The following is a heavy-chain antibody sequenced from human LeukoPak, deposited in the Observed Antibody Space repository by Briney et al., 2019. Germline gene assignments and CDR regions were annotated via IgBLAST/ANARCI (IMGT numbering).Heavy chain of an antibody. V-gene: IGHV4-31*03. CDR2: IYYSGST. Sequence: SETLSLTCTVSGGSISSGGYYWSWIRQHPGKGLEWIGYIYYSGSTYYNPSLKSRVTISVDTSKNQFSLKLSSVTAADTAVYYCARLTGDPYYYYGMDVWGQGTTVTASS. CDR1: GGSISSGGYY. J-gene: IGHJ6*02. CDR3: ARLTGDPYYYYGMDV. D-gene: IGHD7-27*01.